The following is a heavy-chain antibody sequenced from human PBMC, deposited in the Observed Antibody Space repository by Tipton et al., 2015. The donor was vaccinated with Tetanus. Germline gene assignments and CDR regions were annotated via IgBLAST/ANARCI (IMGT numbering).Heavy chain of an antibody. CDR3: ARGITDGYNRRLDY. CDR2: ILYGGGT. J-gene: IGHJ4*02. Sequence: LRLSCSIFGGSVSSGSYYWAWIRQPPGKGLEYIGYILYGGGTHYNPSLKNRVTLSVDTSKNEFSLTLRSVTAADTGIYYCARGITDGYNRRLDYWGQGTLVAVSP. V-gene: IGHV4-61*01. D-gene: IGHD5-24*01. CDR1: GGSVSSGSYY.